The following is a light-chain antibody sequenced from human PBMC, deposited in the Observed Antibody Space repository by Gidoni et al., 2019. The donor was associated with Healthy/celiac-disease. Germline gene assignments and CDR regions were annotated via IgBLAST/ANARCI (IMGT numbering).Light chain of an antibody. CDR1: QSVLYSTNNKNY. Sequence: DIVMTQSPDSLAVSLGERANINCKSSQSVLYSTNNKNYLAWYQQRPRQPPKLLIDWASTRESGVPDRFSGSGAGTVFTLNISSLQAEDVTVYYCQQYNSTPPTFGQGTKVEIK. V-gene: IGKV4-1*01. J-gene: IGKJ1*01. CDR3: QQYNSTPPT. CDR2: WAS.